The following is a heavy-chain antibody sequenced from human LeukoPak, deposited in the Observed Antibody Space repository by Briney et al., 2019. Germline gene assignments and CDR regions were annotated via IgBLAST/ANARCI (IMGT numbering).Heavy chain of an antibody. Sequence: SETLSLTCTVSGGSISSYYWSWIRQPPGKGLEWIGYIYYSGSTNYNPSLKSRVTMSVDTSKNQFSLKLSSVTAADTAVYYCASGLWFGELFDYWGQGTLVTVSS. J-gene: IGHJ4*02. CDR1: GGSISSYY. D-gene: IGHD3-10*01. V-gene: IGHV4-59*01. CDR2: IYYSGST. CDR3: ASGLWFGELFDY.